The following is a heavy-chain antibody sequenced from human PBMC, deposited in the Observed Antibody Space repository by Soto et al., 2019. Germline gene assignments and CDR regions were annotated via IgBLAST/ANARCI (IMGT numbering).Heavy chain of an antibody. D-gene: IGHD1-1*01. Sequence: LSLTCTVSGASISGFYWSWIRKSAGEGLEWIGRIYATGTTDYNPSLKSRVMMLVDTSKKQFSLKLRSVTAADTAVYYCVRDGTKTLRDWFDPWGQGISVTVSS. CDR3: VRDGTKTLRDWFDP. CDR2: IYATGTT. V-gene: IGHV4-4*07. J-gene: IGHJ5*02. CDR1: GASISGFY.